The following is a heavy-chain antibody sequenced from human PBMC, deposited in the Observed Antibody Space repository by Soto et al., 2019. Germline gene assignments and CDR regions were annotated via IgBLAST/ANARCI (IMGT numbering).Heavy chain of an antibody. CDR1: GFTFNTYG. V-gene: IGHV3-33*08. CDR2: IWYDGSNK. CDR3: ARADCTGAYCYSWPFNYGVDV. D-gene: IGHD2-15*01. J-gene: IGHJ6*02. Sequence: QVQLVESGGGVVQPGGSLRLSCTTSGFTFNTYGMHWVRQAPGKGLEWVAIIWYDGSNKYYADSVKGRFTISRDNSKNTLYLHMNSLRAEDTTLYYCARADCTGAYCYSWPFNYGVDVWGQGTPVTVSS.